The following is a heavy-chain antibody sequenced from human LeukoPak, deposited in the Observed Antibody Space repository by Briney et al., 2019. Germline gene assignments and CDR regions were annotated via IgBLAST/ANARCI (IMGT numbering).Heavy chain of an antibody. CDR2: ISSSSYI. CDR3: ARDEDSSTWYGVDY. D-gene: IGHD6-13*01. V-gene: IGHV3-21*01. Sequence: GGSLRLSCAASGFTFSSYSMNWVRQAPGKGLEWVSSISSSSYIYYADSVKGRFTISRDNAKNSLYLQMNGLRAEDTAVYYCARDEDSSTWYGVDYWGQGTLVTVSP. CDR1: GFTFSSYS. J-gene: IGHJ4*02.